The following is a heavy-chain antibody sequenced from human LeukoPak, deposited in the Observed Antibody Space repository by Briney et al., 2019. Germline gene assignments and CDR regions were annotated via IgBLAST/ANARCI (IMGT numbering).Heavy chain of an antibody. CDR1: GFTFSSYA. Sequence: GGSLRLSCAASGFTFSSYAMSWVRQAPGKGLEWVSAISGSGGSTYYADSVKGRFTISRNNSKNTLYLQMNSLRAEDTAVYHCAKDDGDYYGSGDWGQGTLVTVSS. V-gene: IGHV3-23*01. CDR2: ISGSGGST. J-gene: IGHJ4*02. CDR3: AKDDGDYYGSGD. D-gene: IGHD3-10*01.